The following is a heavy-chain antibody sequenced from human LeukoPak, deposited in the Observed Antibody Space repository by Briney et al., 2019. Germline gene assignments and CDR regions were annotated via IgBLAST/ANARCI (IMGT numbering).Heavy chain of an antibody. CDR3: ARDTGLLVVNSSSWYYFDY. Sequence: PSETLSLTCTVSGGSVSSGSYYWSWIRQPPGKGLEWIGYIYYSGGTNYNPSLKSRVTISVDTSKNQFSLKLSSVTAADTAVYYCARDTGLLVVNSSSWYYFDYWGQGTLVTVSS. V-gene: IGHV4-61*01. CDR2: IYYSGGT. J-gene: IGHJ4*02. CDR1: GGSVSSGSYY. D-gene: IGHD6-13*01.